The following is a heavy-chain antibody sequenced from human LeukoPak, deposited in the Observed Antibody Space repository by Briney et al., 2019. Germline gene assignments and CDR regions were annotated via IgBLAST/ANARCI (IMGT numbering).Heavy chain of an antibody. CDR1: GGSFSGYY. Sequence: SETLSLTCAVYGGSFSGYYWGWIRQPPGKGLEWIGSIYYSGSTYYNPSLKSRVTISVDTSKNQFSLKLSSVTAADTAVYYCARRYCSSTSCYYNWFDPWGQGTLVTVSS. CDR2: IYYSGST. J-gene: IGHJ5*02. D-gene: IGHD2-2*01. CDR3: ARRYCSSTSCYYNWFDP. V-gene: IGHV4-34*01.